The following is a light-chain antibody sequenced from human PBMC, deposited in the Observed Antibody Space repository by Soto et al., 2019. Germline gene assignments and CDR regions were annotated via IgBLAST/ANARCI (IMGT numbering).Light chain of an antibody. J-gene: IGKJ1*01. CDR1: QSVAGY. Sequence: DIQLTQSPSSLSASVGDRVTLTCRASQSVAGYLNWYQQKPGGAPHLLIYAASTLQSGVPSRFSGSGSGTDFKLTISSLQPEDVATYYCQQSYTSSGTFGPGTRWIS. CDR3: QQSYTSSGT. CDR2: AAS. V-gene: IGKV1-39*01.